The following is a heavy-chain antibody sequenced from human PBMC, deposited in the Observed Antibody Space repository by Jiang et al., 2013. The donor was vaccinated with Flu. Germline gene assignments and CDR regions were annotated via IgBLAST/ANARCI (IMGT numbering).Heavy chain of an antibody. CDR1: GYTFTSYG. Sequence: SGAEVKKPGASVKVSCKASGYTFTSYGISWVRQAPGQGLEWMGWISAYNGNTNYAQKLQGRVTMTTDTSTSTAYMELRSLRSDDTAVYYCAITMVRGVMGHYYYYGMDVWGQGTTVTVSS. CDR3: AITMVRGVMGHYYYYGMDV. V-gene: IGHV1-18*01. CDR2: ISAYNGNT. D-gene: IGHD3-10*01. J-gene: IGHJ6*02.